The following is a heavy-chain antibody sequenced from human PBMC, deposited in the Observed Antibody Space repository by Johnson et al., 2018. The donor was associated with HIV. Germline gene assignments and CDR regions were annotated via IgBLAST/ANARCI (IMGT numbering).Heavy chain of an antibody. CDR1: GFAFSSYA. CDR3: ARGRPWGWELRRDAFDI. V-gene: IGHV3-23*03. J-gene: IGHJ3*02. D-gene: IGHD3-16*01. Sequence: EVQLVESGGGLVQPGGSLRLSCAASGFAFSSYAMTWVRQAPGKGLEWVSVLYSGGSTSYADSVQGSFTISRDNAKKSLYLQMNSLRDEDTALYYCARGRPWGWELRRDAFDIWGQGTMVTVSS. CDR2: LYSGGST.